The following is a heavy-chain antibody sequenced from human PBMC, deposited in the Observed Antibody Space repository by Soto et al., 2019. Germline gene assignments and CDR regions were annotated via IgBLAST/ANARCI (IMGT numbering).Heavy chain of an antibody. D-gene: IGHD6-19*01. CDR1: GFTFSSYG. Sequence: GGSLRLSCAASGFTFSSYGMHWVRQAPGKGLEWVAVISYDGSNKYYADSVKGRFTISRDNSENTLYLQMNSLRAEDTAVYYCAKDREWLVWAFDIWGQGTMVTVSS. CDR3: AKDREWLVWAFDI. V-gene: IGHV3-30*18. J-gene: IGHJ3*02. CDR2: ISYDGSNK.